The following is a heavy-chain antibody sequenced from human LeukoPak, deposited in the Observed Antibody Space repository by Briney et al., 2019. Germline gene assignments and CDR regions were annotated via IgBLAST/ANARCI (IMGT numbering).Heavy chain of an antibody. V-gene: IGHV3-15*01. CDR1: GFTFSNAW. J-gene: IGHJ4*02. CDR2: IKSKTDGGTK. D-gene: IGHD3-16*01. Sequence: GGSLRLSCAASGFTFSNAWMSWVRQAPGKGLEWVGRIKSKTDGGTKDYAAPVKGRFTLSRDDSTNTLYLQMNSLKTEDTAIYFCTTFTAHTDYWGQGTLVTVSS. CDR3: TTFTAHTDY.